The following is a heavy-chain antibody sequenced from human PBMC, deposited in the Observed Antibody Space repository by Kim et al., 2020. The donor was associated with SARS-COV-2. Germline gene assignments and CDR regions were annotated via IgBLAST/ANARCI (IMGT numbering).Heavy chain of an antibody. CDR2: INAGNGDT. Sequence: ASVKVSCKASGYSFSLYAIHWVRQAPGQRLEWMGGINAGNGDTKYSDKFQGRVTMTRDKSADIAYLELSNLRSEDTAVYFCTRLDSYGPGTYSSYWFFGLWGRGAMVTVSS. CDR3: TRLDSYGPGTYSSYWFFGL. CDR1: GYSFSLYA. J-gene: IGHJ2*01. D-gene: IGHD3-10*01. V-gene: IGHV1-3*01.